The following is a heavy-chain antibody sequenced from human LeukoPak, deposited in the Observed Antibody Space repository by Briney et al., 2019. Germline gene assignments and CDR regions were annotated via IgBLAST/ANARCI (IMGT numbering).Heavy chain of an antibody. CDR2: ISFDGTNI. J-gene: IGHJ4*02. CDR3: AREMTTVVGKSSDC. Sequence: PGGSLRLSCAASGFTFSDCAMHWVRQAPGKGLEWVALISFDGTNIFYADSVKGRFTISRDNSKNTLYLQMNSLRVEDTALYYCAREMTTVVGKSSDCWGQGTLVTVSS. V-gene: IGHV3-30-3*01. D-gene: IGHD4-23*01. CDR1: GFTFSDCA.